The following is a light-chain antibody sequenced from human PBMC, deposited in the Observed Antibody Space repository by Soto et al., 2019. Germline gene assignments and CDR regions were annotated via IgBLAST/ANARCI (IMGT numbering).Light chain of an antibody. Sequence: DIQMTQSPSPLSASVGDRVTITCRASQTIKNYLNWYQQKPGEAPKLLIYAASRLQSGVPSRFSGSGSGTDFTLTISSLQPEDFATYYCQQTYSNFVTFGGGTKVDIK. CDR3: QQTYSNFVT. V-gene: IGKV1-39*01. J-gene: IGKJ4*01. CDR2: AAS. CDR1: QTIKNY.